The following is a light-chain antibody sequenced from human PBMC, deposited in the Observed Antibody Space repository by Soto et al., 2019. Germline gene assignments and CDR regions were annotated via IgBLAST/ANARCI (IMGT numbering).Light chain of an antibody. J-gene: IGKJ1*01. CDR2: KAS. V-gene: IGKV1-5*03. Sequence: DIHMTQSPSTXXASLGDRVTITCRASQSISSWLAWYQQKPGKAPKLLIYKASSLESGVPSRFSGSGSGTEFTLTISSLQPDDFATYYCQQYNSYSRTFGQGTKVDI. CDR3: QQYNSYSRT. CDR1: QSISSW.